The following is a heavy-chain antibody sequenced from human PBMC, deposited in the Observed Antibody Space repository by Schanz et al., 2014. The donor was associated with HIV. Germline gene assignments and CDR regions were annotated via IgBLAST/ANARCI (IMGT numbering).Heavy chain of an antibody. V-gene: IGHV1-18*01. J-gene: IGHJ2*01. CDR3: ASQYSNYDSSRRYHWYFDL. CDR2: INAYNGNT. Sequence: QVQLVQSGAEVKKPGASVKVSCKASGYTFSTYGISWVRQAPGQGLEWMGWINAYNGNTHYAQKLQGRVTITADESTSTAYMELSSLRSEDTAVYYCASQYSNYDSSRRYHWYFDLWGRGTLVTVSS. D-gene: IGHD4-4*01. CDR1: GYTFSTYG.